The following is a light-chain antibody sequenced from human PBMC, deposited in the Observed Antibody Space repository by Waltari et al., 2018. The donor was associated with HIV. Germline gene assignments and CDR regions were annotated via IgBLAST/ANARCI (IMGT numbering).Light chain of an antibody. CDR1: QSISSW. J-gene: IGKJ1*01. CDR2: KAS. CDR3: QQYNSYSPTWT. Sequence: DIQMTQSPSTLSASVGDRVTLTCRASQSISSWLAWYQQKPGKAPKLLIYKASNLESGVPSRFSGSGSGTEFTLTISSLQPDDFATYYCQQYNSYSPTWTFGQGTKVEIK. V-gene: IGKV1-5*03.